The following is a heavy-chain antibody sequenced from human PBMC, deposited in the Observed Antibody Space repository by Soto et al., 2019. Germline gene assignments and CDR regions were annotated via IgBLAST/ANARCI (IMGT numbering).Heavy chain of an antibody. Sequence: ASVKVSCKASGYTFTNYGISWVRQAPGQGLEWIGWISAYNGKIDYAQKVQGRITMTTDTSTSTAFMELRSLRSDDTAVYYCARETIPQMYYYGTDVSGQGTTVTVSS. CDR2: ISAYNGKI. D-gene: IGHD3-16*01. V-gene: IGHV1-18*01. CDR1: GYTFTNYG. CDR3: ARETIPQMYYYGTDV. J-gene: IGHJ6*02.